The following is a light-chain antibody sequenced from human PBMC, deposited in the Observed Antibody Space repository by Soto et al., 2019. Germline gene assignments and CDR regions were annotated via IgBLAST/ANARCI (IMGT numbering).Light chain of an antibody. V-gene: IGLV1-44*01. CDR3: AAWDDSLNGVV. Sequence: QPVLTQPPSASGTPGQRVAISCSGSNSNIGSNTVNWYQHLPGTAPKLLIYSGNQRPSGVPDRFSGAKSDTSASLAISGLQSEDEADYYCAAWDDSLNGVVFGGGTKLTVL. CDR2: SGN. J-gene: IGLJ2*01. CDR1: NSNIGSNT.